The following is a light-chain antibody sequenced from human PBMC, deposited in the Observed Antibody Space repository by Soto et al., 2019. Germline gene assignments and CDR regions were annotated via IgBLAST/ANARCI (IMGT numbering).Light chain of an antibody. J-gene: IGKJ1*01. CDR3: QHRYSWPRT. Sequence: EIVLTQSPATLSLSPGERATLSCRASQSVSNYLAWYQQKPGQAPRLLIFDASNRATGIPARFSAGGSGTDITLTISSLEPEDFAIYYCQHRYSWPRTFGQGTKVEIK. CDR2: DAS. V-gene: IGKV3-11*01. CDR1: QSVSNY.